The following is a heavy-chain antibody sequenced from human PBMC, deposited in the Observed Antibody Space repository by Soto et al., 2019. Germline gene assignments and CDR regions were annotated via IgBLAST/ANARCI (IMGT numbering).Heavy chain of an antibody. CDR3: AKGRSSWYRFDY. CDR2: ISGSGGST. D-gene: IGHD6-13*01. CDR1: GFTFSSYA. V-gene: IGHV3-23*01. Sequence: EVQLLESGGGLAQPGGSLRLSCAASGFTFSSYAMSWVRQAPGKGLEWVSAISGSGGSTYYADSVKGRFTISRDNSKNTLYLQMNSLRAEDTAVYYCAKGRSSWYRFDYWGQGTLVTVSS. J-gene: IGHJ4*02.